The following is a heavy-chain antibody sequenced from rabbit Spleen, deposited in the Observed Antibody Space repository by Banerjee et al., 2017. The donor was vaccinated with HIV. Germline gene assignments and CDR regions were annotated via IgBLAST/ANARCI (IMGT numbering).Heavy chain of an antibody. CDR3: ARETSGGWGVVLYYFNL. V-gene: IGHV1S40*01. CDR2: IYAGSGGT. J-gene: IGHJ4*01. D-gene: IGHD4-1*01. Sequence: QSLEESGGDLVKPGASLTLTCTASGFSFSSSYHMCWVRQAPGKGLEWIACIYAGSGGTYYPSWAKGRFTISKTSSITVTLQMTSLTAADTATYFCARETSGGWGVVLYYFNLWGPGTLVTV. CDR1: GFSFSSSYH.